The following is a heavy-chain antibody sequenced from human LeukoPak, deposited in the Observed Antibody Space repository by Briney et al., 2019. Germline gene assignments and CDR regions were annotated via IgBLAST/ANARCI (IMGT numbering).Heavy chain of an antibody. J-gene: IGHJ6*03. CDR3: ANRARIAAAGTNYYYYMDV. V-gene: IGHV3-30*02. CDR1: GFTFSSYG. Sequence: PGGSLRLSCAASGFTFSSYGMHWVRQAPGKGLEWVAFIRYDGSNKYYADSVKGRFTISRDNSKNTLYLQMNSLRAEDTAVYYCANRARIAAAGTNYYYYMDVWGKGTTVTVSS. CDR2: IRYDGSNK. D-gene: IGHD6-13*01.